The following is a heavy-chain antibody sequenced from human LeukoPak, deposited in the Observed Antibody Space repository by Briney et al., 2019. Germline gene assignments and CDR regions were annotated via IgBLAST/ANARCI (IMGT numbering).Heavy chain of an antibody. J-gene: IGHJ6*02. D-gene: IGHD3-10*01. CDR3: ARDRADYYYYGMDV. CDR1: GFTFGDYA. Sequence: GVLSLSCTASGFTFGDYAMSWFRQAPGKGLEWVGFIRSKAYGGTTEYAASVKGRFTISRDDSKSIAYLQMNSLKTEDTAVYYCARDRADYYYYGMDVWGQGTTVTVSS. V-gene: IGHV3-49*03. CDR2: IRSKAYGGTT.